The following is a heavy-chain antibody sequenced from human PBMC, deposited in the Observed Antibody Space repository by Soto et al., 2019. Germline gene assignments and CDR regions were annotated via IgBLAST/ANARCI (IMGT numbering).Heavy chain of an antibody. Sequence: PSETLSLTCTVSGGSIGSSSYYWGWIRQPSGKGPEWIASIYYIGNTYYNPSLKSRVTISVDTSKNQLFLKLRSVTAADTAVYYCARHLSRSVVVAATIGNYFDYWGQGTLVTVSS. CDR2: IYYIGNT. J-gene: IGHJ4*02. V-gene: IGHV4-39*01. CDR1: GGSIGSSSYY. D-gene: IGHD2-2*02. CDR3: ARHLSRSVVVAATIGNYFDY.